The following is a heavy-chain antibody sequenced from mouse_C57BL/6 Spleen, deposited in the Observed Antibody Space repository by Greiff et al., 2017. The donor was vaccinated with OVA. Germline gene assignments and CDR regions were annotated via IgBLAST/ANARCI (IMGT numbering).Heavy chain of an antibody. D-gene: IGHD4-1*01. V-gene: IGHV1-81*01. CDR2: IYPRSGNT. J-gene: IGHJ2*01. Sequence: VQLKESGAELARPGASVKLSCKASGYTFTSYGISWVKQRTGQGLEWIGEIYPRSGNTYYNEKFKGKGTLTADKSSSTAYMELRSLTSEDSAVYFCARWEETGTGNYWGQGTTLTVSS. CDR1: GYTFTSYG. CDR3: ARWEETGTGNY.